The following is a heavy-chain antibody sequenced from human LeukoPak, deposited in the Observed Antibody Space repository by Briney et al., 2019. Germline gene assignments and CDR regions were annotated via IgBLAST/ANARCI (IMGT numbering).Heavy chain of an antibody. CDR3: ARSGRMVRGPRNFDY. J-gene: IGHJ4*02. V-gene: IGHV4-34*01. CDR1: GGSFSGYY. D-gene: IGHD3-10*01. CDR2: INHSGST. Sequence: SETLSLTCAVYGGSFSGYYWSWIRQPPGKGLEWIGEINHSGSTNYNPSLKSRVTISVDTSKNQFSLKLSSVTAADTAVYYCARSGRMVRGPRNFDYWGQGTLVTVSS.